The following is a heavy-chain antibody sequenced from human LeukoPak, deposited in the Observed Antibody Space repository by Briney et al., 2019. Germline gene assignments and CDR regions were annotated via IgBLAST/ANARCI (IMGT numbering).Heavy chain of an antibody. CDR2: IYYSGST. CDR1: GGSISSSSYY. J-gene: IGHJ5*02. Sequence: SETLSLTCTVSGGSISSSSYYLGWIRQPPGKGLEWIGSIYYSGSTYYNPSLKSRVTISVDTSKNQFSLKLSSVTAADTAVYYCARGDWELLYPWGQGTLVTVSS. CDR3: ARGDWELLYP. V-gene: IGHV4-39*01. D-gene: IGHD1-26*01.